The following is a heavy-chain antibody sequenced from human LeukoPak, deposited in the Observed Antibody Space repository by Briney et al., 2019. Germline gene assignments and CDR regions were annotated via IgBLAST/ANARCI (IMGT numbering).Heavy chain of an antibody. CDR3: ARTVRYSSSWYDY. V-gene: IGHV4-59*08. D-gene: IGHD6-13*01. CDR2: IYYSGST. Sequence: SETLSLTCTVSGGSISSYYWRWIRQPPGKGLEWIGYIYYSGSTNYNPSLKSRVTISVDTSKNQFSLKLSSVTAADTAVYYCARTVRYSSSWYDYWGQGTLVTVSS. CDR1: GGSISSYY. J-gene: IGHJ4*02.